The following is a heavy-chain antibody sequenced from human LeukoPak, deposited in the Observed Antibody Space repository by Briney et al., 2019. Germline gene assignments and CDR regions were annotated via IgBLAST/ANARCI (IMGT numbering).Heavy chain of an antibody. CDR1: GGSISSYY. CDR2: IYYSGST. CDR3: ARDLGNAFDI. Sequence: SEALSLTCTVSGGSISSYYWSWIRQPPGKGLEWVGYIYYSGSTNYNPSLKSRVTISVDTSKNQFSLKLSSVTAADTAVYYCARDLGNAFDIWGQGTMVTVSS. J-gene: IGHJ3*02. V-gene: IGHV4-59*01. D-gene: IGHD3-16*01.